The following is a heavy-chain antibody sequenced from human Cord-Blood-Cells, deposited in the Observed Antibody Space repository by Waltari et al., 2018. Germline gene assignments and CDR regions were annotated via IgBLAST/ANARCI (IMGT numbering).Heavy chain of an antibody. CDR2: FIPSLGIA. V-gene: IGHV1-69*09. D-gene: IGHD3-3*01. CDR1: GGTFSSYA. J-gene: IGHJ4*02. Sequence: QVQLVQSGAEVKKPGSSVKVSCKASGGTFSSYAISWVRQAPGQGLEWMGEFIPSLGIANYAQKFQGRVTITADKSTSTAYMERSSLRSEDTAVYYCARTPGLRFLEYYFDYWGQGTLVTVSS. CDR3: ARTPGLRFLEYYFDY.